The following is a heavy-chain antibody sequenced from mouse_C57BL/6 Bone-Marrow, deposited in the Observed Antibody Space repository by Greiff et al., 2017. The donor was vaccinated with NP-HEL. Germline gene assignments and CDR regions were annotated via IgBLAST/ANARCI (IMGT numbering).Heavy chain of an antibody. J-gene: IGHJ2*01. Sequence: VQLQQSGAELVKPGASVKMSCKASGYTFTSYWITWVKQRPGQGLEWIGDIYPGSGSTNYNEKFKSKATLTVDTSSSTAYMHLSSLTSEYSAVYYCARLSPITTIPFDYWGQGTTLTVSS. CDR3: ARLSPITTIPFDY. CDR2: IYPGSGST. V-gene: IGHV1-55*01. CDR1: GYTFTSYW. D-gene: IGHD1-1*01.